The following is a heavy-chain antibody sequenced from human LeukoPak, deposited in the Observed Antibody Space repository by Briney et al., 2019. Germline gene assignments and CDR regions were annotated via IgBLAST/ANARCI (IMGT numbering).Heavy chain of an antibody. V-gene: IGHV3-7*01. CDR1: GFTFTSYA. D-gene: IGHD2-2*01. CDR2: IKQDGSEE. J-gene: IGHJ6*02. CDR3: ARDRFPSCYLCYYYYGMDV. Sequence: GGSLRLSCAASGFTFTSYAMSWVRQAPGKGLEWVANIKQDGSEEYYVDSVKGRFTISRDNAKNSLYLQMNSLRAEDTAVYYCARDRFPSCYLCYYYYGMDVWGQGTTVTVSS.